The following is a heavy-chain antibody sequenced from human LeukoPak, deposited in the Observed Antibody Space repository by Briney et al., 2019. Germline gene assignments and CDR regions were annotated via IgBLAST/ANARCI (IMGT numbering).Heavy chain of an antibody. J-gene: IGHJ4*02. D-gene: IGHD2-2*01. CDR3: ARDGVQRPFEY. CDR1: GFTFSSYA. V-gene: IGHV3-23*01. CDR2: ISGSGGST. Sequence: GGSLRLSCAASGFTFSSYAMSWVRQAPGKGLEWVSAISGSGGSTYYADSVKGRFTISRDNSKNTVYLQMNSLRAEDTAMYYCARDGVQRPFEYWGQGTLVTVSS.